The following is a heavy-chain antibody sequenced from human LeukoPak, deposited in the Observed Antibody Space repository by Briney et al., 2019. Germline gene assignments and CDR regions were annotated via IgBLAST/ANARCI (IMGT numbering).Heavy chain of an antibody. V-gene: IGHV3-23*01. CDR2: ISGDGGYT. J-gene: IGHJ3*02. Sequence: GGSLRLSCAASGLTFSSYAMSWVRQAPGEGLEWVSSISGDGGYTYDADSLKGRFTISRDNSRNTLYLQMNSLRAEDTAVYYCASPLKYCSNIVCPRGVFDIWGQGTMVTVSS. D-gene: IGHD2-8*01. CDR3: ASPLKYCSNIVCPRGVFDI. CDR1: GLTFSSYA.